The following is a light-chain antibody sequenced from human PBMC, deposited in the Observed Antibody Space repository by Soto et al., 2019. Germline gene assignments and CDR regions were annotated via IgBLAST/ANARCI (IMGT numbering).Light chain of an antibody. CDR3: QQYNSYSRT. Sequence: DIQMTQSPSTLSASVGDRVTITCRASQSISSWLAWYQQKPGKAPKLPIYDASSLESGVPSRFSGSGSGTEFTLTISSLQPDDFATYYCQQYNSYSRTFGQGTKV. CDR2: DAS. V-gene: IGKV1-5*01. CDR1: QSISSW. J-gene: IGKJ1*01.